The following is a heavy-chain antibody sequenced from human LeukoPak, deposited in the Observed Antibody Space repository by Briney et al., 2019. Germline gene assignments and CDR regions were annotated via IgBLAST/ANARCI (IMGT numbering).Heavy chain of an antibody. J-gene: IGHJ6*03. Sequence: TASQTLSLTCTVSGGSISSGSYYWSWIRQPAGKGLEWIGRIYTSGSTNYNPSLKSRVAISVDTSKNQFSLKLSSVTAADTAVYYCARVTVTTEGPRGYYYYYYMDVWGKGTTVTISS. CDR2: IYTSGST. CDR1: GGSISSGSYY. D-gene: IGHD4-17*01. V-gene: IGHV4-61*02. CDR3: ARVTVTTEGPRGYYYYYYMDV.